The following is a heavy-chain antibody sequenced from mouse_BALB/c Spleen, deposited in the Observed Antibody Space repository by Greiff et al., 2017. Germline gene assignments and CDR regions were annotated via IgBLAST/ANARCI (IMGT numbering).Heavy chain of an antibody. D-gene: IGHD1-1*01. CDR2: IDPANGNT. J-gene: IGHJ3*01. CDR1: GFNIKDTY. V-gene: IGHV14-3*02. CDR3: ASDYGSSYWFAY. Sequence: EVQLQQSGAELVKPGASVKLSCTASGFNIKDTYMHWVKQRPEQGLEWIGRIDPANGNTKYDPKFQGKATITADTSSNTAYLQLSSLTSEDTAVYYCASDYGSSYWFAYWGQGTLVTVSA.